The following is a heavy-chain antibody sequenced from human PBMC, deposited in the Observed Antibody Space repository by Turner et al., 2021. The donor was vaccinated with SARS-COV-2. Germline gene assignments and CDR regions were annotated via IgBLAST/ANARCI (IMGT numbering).Heavy chain of an antibody. D-gene: IGHD2-21*02. V-gene: IGHV1-24*01. CDR3: ATGYAYCGADCSIDY. Sequence: QVQLVQSGAEVKKPGASVKVSCKVAGYTLIELSMHWLRQAPGKGLEWMGGFDPEDGETIYAQKFQSRVTMTEDTSTDTAYMELSSLRSEDTAVYYCATGYAYCGADCSIDYWGQGTLVTVSS. CDR2: FDPEDGET. J-gene: IGHJ4*02. CDR1: GYTLIELS.